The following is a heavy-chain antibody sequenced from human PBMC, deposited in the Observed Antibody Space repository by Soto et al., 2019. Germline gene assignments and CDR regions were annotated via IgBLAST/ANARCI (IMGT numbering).Heavy chain of an antibody. CDR1: GGSISSGGYY. CDR2: IYHSGTT. Sequence: QVQLQESGPGLVKPSQTLSLTCTVSGGSISSGGYYWSWIRQHPGKGLEWIGYIYHSGTTYYNPSLKSPVTISVDTSKNQFSLKLTSVTAADTAVYYCARVRGNPLLGWFDPWGQGTLVTVSS. J-gene: IGHJ5*02. CDR3: ARVRGNPLLGWFDP. V-gene: IGHV4-31*01. D-gene: IGHD2-2*01.